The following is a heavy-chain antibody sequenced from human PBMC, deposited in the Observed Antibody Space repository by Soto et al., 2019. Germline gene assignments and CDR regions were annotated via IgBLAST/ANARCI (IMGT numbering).Heavy chain of an antibody. D-gene: IGHD3-3*02. V-gene: IGHV3-23*01. Sequence: GGSLRLSPAASGFTVNNYAMSWVRQAPGKGLEWVSSISAGSTYYADSVKGRFIISRDTSKNTLYLQMNSLRAEDTAVYYCAKEISSMWFPLDSWGQGTLVTVSS. CDR2: ISAGST. CDR1: GFTVNNYA. J-gene: IGHJ4*02. CDR3: AKEISSMWFPLDS.